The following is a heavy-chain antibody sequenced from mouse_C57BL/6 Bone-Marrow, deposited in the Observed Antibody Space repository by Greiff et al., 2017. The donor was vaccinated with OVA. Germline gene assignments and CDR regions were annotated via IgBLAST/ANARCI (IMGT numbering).Heavy chain of an antibody. CDR1: GYAFSSSW. CDR3: ARGPPDGYSFAY. Sequence: VQLQQSGPELVKPGASVKISCKASGYAFSSSWMNWVKQRPGKGHEWIGRIYPGDGDTNYNGKFKGKATLTADKSSSTAYMQLSSLTSEDSAVYFCARGPPDGYSFAYWGQGTLVTVSA. D-gene: IGHD2-3*01. J-gene: IGHJ3*01. V-gene: IGHV1-82*01. CDR2: IYPGDGDT.